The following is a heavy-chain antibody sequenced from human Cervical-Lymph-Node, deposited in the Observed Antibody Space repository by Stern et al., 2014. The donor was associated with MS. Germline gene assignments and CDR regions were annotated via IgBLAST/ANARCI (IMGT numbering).Heavy chain of an antibody. D-gene: IGHD3-10*01. J-gene: IGHJ4*02. CDR1: GFTFSSYG. Sequence: VQLEESGGGVVQPGRSLRLSCAASGFTFSSYGMHWVRQAPGKGLEWVAVIWYDGSNKYYADSVKGRFTISRDNSKNTLYLQMNSLRAEDTAVYYCARDRFLQLGESYPGDYWGQGTLVTVSS. CDR3: ARDRFLQLGESYPGDY. CDR2: IWYDGSNK. V-gene: IGHV3-33*01.